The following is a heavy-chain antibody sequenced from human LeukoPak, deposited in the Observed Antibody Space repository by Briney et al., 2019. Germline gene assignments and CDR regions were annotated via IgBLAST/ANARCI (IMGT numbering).Heavy chain of an antibody. CDR3: ATGLKTTVVTPFAY. D-gene: IGHD4-23*01. V-gene: IGHV5-51*01. Sequence: PGESLQISCQSSGSTFTNYWIGWVRQLPGKGLEWMGIIQPRDSDARYSTSFRGQVTFSADKSISTADLQWSSLKASETAIYYCATGLKTTVVTPFAYWGQGTRVIVSS. CDR2: IQPRDSDA. J-gene: IGHJ4*02. CDR1: GSTFTNYW.